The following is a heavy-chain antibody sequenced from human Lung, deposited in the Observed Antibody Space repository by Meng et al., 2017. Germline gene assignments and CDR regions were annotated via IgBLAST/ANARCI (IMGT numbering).Heavy chain of an antibody. V-gene: IGHV4-30-4*01. CDR2: IYNSGST. CDR1: GGSISSSNYY. Sequence: QGELQESGPGLVKLSQTLSLTCTVSGGSISSSNYYWSWIRQPPGKGLEWSGHIYNSGSTYYNPSLKSRITISVDTSKNQFSLKLSSVTAADTAVYYCARGQKGYFDLWGRGTLVTVSS. CDR3: ARGQKGYFDL. J-gene: IGHJ2*01.